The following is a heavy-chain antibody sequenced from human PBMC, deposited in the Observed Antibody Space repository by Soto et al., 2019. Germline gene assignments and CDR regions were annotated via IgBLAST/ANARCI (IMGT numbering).Heavy chain of an antibody. CDR1: GFTFSSYW. Sequence: EVQLVESGGGLVQPGGSLRLSCAASGFTFSSYWMSWVRQAPGKGLEWVANIKQDGSEKYYVDSVKGRFTISRDNAKNSLYLQRNSLRAEDTAVYYCARAPDIVVVVAPGWGYFDYWGQGTLVTVSS. J-gene: IGHJ4*02. CDR3: ARAPDIVVVVAPGWGYFDY. V-gene: IGHV3-7*01. D-gene: IGHD2-15*01. CDR2: IKQDGSEK.